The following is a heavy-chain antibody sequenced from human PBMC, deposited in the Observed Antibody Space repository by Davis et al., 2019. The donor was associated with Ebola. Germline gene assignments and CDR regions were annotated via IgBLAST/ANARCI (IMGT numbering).Heavy chain of an antibody. J-gene: IGHJ4*02. V-gene: IGHV3-9*01. CDR3: AKGPAVAGYYFDY. Sequence: GGSLRLSCAASGFTFDDYAMHWVRHAPGKGLEWVSGISWNSGSIGYADSVKGRFTISRDNAKNSLYLQMNSLRAEDTALYYCAKGPAVAGYYFDYWGQGTLVTVSS. CDR1: GFTFDDYA. D-gene: IGHD6-19*01. CDR2: ISWNSGSI.